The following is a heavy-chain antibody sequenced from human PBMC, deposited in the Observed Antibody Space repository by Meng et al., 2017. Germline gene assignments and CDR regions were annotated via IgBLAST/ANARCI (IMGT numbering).Heavy chain of an antibody. V-gene: IGHV3-53*05. J-gene: IGHJ4*02. CDR2: IYSGGST. CDR3: ARARARHSYYYDSRGCYYLSYFDY. CDR1: GFTVSSNY. Sequence: GGSLRLSCAASGFTVSSNYMSWVRQAPGKGLEWVSLIYSGGSTYSADYVKGRFTISRDNSKNTLYLQMNSRRAEDTAVYYCARARARHSYYYDSRGCYYLSYFDYWGQGTLVTVSS. D-gene: IGHD3-22*01.